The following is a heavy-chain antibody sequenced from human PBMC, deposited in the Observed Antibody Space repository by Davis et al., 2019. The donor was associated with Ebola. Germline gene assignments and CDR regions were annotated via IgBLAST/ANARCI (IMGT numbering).Heavy chain of an antibody. CDR1: GGSISSSSYY. CDR3: ARRYSSSWPPGGMDV. V-gene: IGHV4-39*07. Sequence: PSETLSLTCTVSGGSISSSSYYWSWIRQPPGKGLEWIGEINHSGSTNYNPSLKSRVTISVDTSKNQFSLKLSSVTAADTAVYYCARRYSSSWPPGGMDVWGKGTTVTVSS. D-gene: IGHD6-13*01. CDR2: INHSGST. J-gene: IGHJ6*04.